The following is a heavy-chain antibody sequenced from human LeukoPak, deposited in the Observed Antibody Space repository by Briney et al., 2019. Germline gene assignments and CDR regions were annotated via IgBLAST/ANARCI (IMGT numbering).Heavy chain of an antibody. CDR3: ARAIDYHWFDP. V-gene: IGHV4-30-4*01. CDR2: IYYSGST. Sequence: SSETLSLNCTVSGGSISSGDYYWSWIRQPPGKGLEWIGYIYYSGSTYYNPSLKSRVTISVDTSKNQFSLKLSSVTAADTAVYYCARAIDYHWFDPWGQGTLVTVSS. CDR1: GGSISSGDYY. J-gene: IGHJ5*02. D-gene: IGHD4/OR15-4a*01.